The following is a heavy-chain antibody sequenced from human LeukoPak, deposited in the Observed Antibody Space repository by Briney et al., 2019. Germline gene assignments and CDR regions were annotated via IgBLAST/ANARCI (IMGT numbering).Heavy chain of an antibody. J-gene: IGHJ4*02. CDR2: ISYDGSNK. CDR3: ARGYILASYYFDY. Sequence: PGGSLRLSCAASGFTFSNYAMHWVRQAPGKGLEWVAVISYDGSNKYYADSVKGRFTISRDNPKNTLYLQMNSLRAEDTAVYYCARGYILASYYFDYWGQGTLVTVSS. D-gene: IGHD2-2*02. V-gene: IGHV3-30-3*01. CDR1: GFTFSNYA.